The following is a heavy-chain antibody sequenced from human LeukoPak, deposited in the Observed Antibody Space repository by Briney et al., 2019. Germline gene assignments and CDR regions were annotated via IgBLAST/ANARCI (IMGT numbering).Heavy chain of an antibody. CDR2: ISGGSEDS. D-gene: IGHD6-13*01. Sequence: PGGSLRLSCTASGFTFGGYAMTWVRQAPGKGLEWVSSISGGSEDSYYADSEKGRFTISRDNSRSTLYLQMNSLRADDTAVYYCGRTIAQYSNSWLYYFYGLDVWGQGTTVTVSS. CDR3: GRTIAQYSNSWLYYFYGLDV. CDR1: GFTFGGYA. J-gene: IGHJ6*02. V-gene: IGHV3-23*01.